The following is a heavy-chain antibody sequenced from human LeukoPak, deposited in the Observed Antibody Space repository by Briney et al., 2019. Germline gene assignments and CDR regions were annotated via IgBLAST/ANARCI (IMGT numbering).Heavy chain of an antibody. CDR1: GYTFTSYD. Sequence: ASVKVSCKASGYTFTSYDINWVRQAAGQGLEWMGWMNPNSGNTGYAQKFQGRVTITRNTSISTAYMELSRLRSEDTAVYYCARVRRAVVVPAAKTYYFDYWGQGTLVTVSS. D-gene: IGHD2-2*01. J-gene: IGHJ4*02. V-gene: IGHV1-8*03. CDR2: MNPNSGNT. CDR3: ARVRRAVVVPAAKTYYFDY.